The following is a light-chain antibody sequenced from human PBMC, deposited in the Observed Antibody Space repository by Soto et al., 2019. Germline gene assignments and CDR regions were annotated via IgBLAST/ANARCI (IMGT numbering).Light chain of an antibody. CDR3: QQYNNWPGT. V-gene: IGKV3-15*01. CDR2: GAS. CDR1: QSVSSN. J-gene: IGKJ1*01. Sequence: EIVMTQSPATLSVSPGERATLSCRASQSVSSNLAWYQQKPGQATRLLIYGASTRATGIPARFSGSGSGTEFTLTISSLQSEDFAVYYCQQYNNWPGTFGQGTKVEIK.